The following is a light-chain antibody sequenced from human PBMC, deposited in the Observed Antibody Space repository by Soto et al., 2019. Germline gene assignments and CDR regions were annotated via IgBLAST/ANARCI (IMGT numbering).Light chain of an antibody. Sequence: QLVLTQAPSASGTPGQRVTISCSGSDSNIGSNTVNWYQQLSGTAPRLLIYTNNQRPSGVPDRFSGSKSGTSASLAISGLQSEDEADYYCAAWDDSLSGPVFGGGTKLTVL. J-gene: IGLJ3*02. CDR2: TNN. V-gene: IGLV1-44*01. CDR3: AAWDDSLSGPV. CDR1: DSNIGSNT.